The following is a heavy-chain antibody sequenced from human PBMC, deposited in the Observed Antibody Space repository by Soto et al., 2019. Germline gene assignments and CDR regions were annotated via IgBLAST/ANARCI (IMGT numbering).Heavy chain of an antibody. J-gene: IGHJ6*03. CDR2: INAGNGNT. CDR3: ARGHLAVVPVASWFYYMDV. V-gene: IGHV1-3*01. D-gene: IGHD2-2*01. CDR1: GYTFTNYA. Sequence: QVQLVQSGAEVEKPGASVKVSCKASGYTFTNYAVHWVRQAPGQRLEWMGWINAGNGNTRFSQNLQGRVTITRDTPARTGYMGLSSLRSEDTAVYYCARGHLAVVPVASWFYYMDVWGKGTTVTASS.